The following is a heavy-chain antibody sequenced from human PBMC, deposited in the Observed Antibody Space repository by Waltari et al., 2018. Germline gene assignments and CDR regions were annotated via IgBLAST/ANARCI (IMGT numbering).Heavy chain of an antibody. CDR3: AKDFSYYYDSSGYLPY. V-gene: IGHV3-33*06. Sequence: QVQLVESGGGVVQPGRSLRLSCAASGFTFSSYGMHWVRQAPGKGREWVAVIWYDGSNKYYADSVKGRFTISRDNSKNTLYLQMNSLRAEDTAVYYCAKDFSYYYDSSGYLPYWGQGTLVTVSS. CDR1: GFTFSSYG. CDR2: IWYDGSNK. J-gene: IGHJ4*02. D-gene: IGHD3-22*01.